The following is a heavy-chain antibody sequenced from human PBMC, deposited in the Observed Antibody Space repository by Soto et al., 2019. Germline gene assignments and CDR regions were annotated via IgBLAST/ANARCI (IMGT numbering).Heavy chain of an antibody. CDR1: GFTFSSYA. J-gene: IGHJ3*02. CDR3: ASPITVNDAFDI. D-gene: IGHD1-20*01. Sequence: GGSLRLSCAASGFTFSSYAMHWVRQAPGKGLEWVAVISYDGSNKYYADSVKGRFTISRDNSKNTLYLQMNSLRAEDTAVYYCASPITVNDAFDIWGQGTMVTVSS. CDR2: ISYDGSNK. V-gene: IGHV3-30-3*01.